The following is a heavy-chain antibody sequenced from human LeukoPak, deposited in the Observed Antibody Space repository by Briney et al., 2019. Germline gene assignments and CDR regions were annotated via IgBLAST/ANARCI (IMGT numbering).Heavy chain of an antibody. CDR1: GGSFSGYY. CDR3: ARENGDYYRAFDI. CDR2: INHSGST. Sequence: PSETLSLTCAVYGGSFSGYYWSWIRQPPGKGLEWIGEINHSGSTNYNPSLKSRVTISVDTSKNQFSLNLTSVTAADTAVFYCARENGDYYRAFDIWGQGTMVTVSS. V-gene: IGHV4-34*01. J-gene: IGHJ3*02. D-gene: IGHD4-17*01.